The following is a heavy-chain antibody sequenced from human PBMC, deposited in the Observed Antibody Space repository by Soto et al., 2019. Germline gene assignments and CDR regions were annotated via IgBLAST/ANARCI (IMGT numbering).Heavy chain of an antibody. CDR1: GGSISSGGYY. CDR3: ARTLSLKDSYYYDSSENYFDY. V-gene: IGHV4-31*03. J-gene: IGHJ4*02. CDR2: IYYSGST. Sequence: QVQLQESGPGLVKPSQTLSLTCTVSGGSISSGGYYWSWIRQHPGKGLEWIGYIYYSGSTYYNPSLKSRVTISVDTSKNQFSLKLSSVTAADTAVYYCARTLSLKDSYYYDSSENYFDYWGQGTLVTVSS. D-gene: IGHD3-22*01.